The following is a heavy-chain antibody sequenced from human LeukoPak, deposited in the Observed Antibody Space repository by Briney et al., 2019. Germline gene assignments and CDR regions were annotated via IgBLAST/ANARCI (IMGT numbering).Heavy chain of an antibody. J-gene: IGHJ5*02. CDR3: AESYYGDFGNWFDP. Sequence: GGSLRLSCAASGFTFSSYAMSWVRQAPGKGLEWVSAISGSGGSTYYADSVKGRFTISRDNSKNTLYLQMNSLRAEDTAVYYCAESYYGDFGNWFDPWGQGTLVTVSS. CDR2: ISGSGGST. CDR1: GFTFSSYA. D-gene: IGHD4-17*01. V-gene: IGHV3-23*01.